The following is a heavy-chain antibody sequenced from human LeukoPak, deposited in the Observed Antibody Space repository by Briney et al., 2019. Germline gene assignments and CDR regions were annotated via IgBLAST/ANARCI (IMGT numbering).Heavy chain of an antibody. D-gene: IGHD3-22*01. J-gene: IGHJ4*02. Sequence: PGGSLRLSCAASGFTFSSYEMNWVRQAPGKGLEWVSYISSSGSTIYYADSVKGRFTISRDNAKNSLYLQMNSLRAEDTAVYYCARDFGPNYYDSSGYYIDWGQGTLVTVSP. V-gene: IGHV3-48*03. CDR2: ISSSGSTI. CDR1: GFTFSSYE. CDR3: ARDFGPNYYDSSGYYID.